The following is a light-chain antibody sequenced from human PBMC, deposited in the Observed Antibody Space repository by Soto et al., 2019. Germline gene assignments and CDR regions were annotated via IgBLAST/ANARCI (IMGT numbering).Light chain of an antibody. Sequence: SDRSRAGSGCRSRGEASTITYTGNSSDVGGYNYVSWYQQHPGKAPKLMIYDVSNRPSGVSNRFSGSKSGNTASLTISGLQAEDEADYYCSSYTTRSTYAFGTGTTVPVL. J-gene: IGLJ1*01. CDR1: SSDVGGYNY. CDR3: SSYTTRSTYA. V-gene: IGLV2-14*01. CDR2: DVS.